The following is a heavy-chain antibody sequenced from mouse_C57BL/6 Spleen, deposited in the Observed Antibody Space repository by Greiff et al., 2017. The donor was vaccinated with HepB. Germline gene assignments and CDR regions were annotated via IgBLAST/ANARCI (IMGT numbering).Heavy chain of an antibody. CDR2: ISSGSSTI. J-gene: IGHJ3*01. CDR1: GFTFSDYG. CDR3: ARRTWFAY. Sequence: VQLKESGGGLVKPGGSLKLSCAASGFTFSDYGMHWVRQAPEKGLEWVAYISSGSSTIYYADTVKGRFTISRDNAKNTLFLQMTSLRSEDTAMYYCARRTWFAYWGQGTLVTVSA. V-gene: IGHV5-17*01.